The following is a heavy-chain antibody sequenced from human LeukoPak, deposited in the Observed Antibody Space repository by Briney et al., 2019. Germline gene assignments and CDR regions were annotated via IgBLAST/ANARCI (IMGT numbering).Heavy chain of an antibody. V-gene: IGHV7-4-1*02. CDR3: ARDGTDLAAAGFDY. J-gene: IGHJ4*02. CDR2: INTNTGNP. CDR1: GYTFTSYA. D-gene: IGHD6-13*01. Sequence: ASVTVSCKASGYTFTSYAMNWVRQAPGQGLEWMGWINTNTGNPTYAQGFTGRFVFSLDTSVSTAYLQISSLKAEDTAVYYCARDGTDLAAAGFDYWGQGTWSPSPQ.